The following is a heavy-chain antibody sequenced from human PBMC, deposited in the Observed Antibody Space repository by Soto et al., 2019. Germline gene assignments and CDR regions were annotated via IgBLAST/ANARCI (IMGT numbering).Heavy chain of an antibody. CDR2: ISAYNSNT. CDR1: GYTFTSYG. Sequence: ASVKVSCKASGYTFTSYGISWVRQAPGQGLEWMGWISAYNSNTNYAQKLQGRVTMTTDTSTSTAYMELRSLRSDDTAVYYCARVGTYFDFWKGYWPTPGGHGWFDPWGQGTLVTVSP. D-gene: IGHD3-3*01. CDR3: ARVGTYFDFWKGYWPTPGGHGWFDP. V-gene: IGHV1-18*01. J-gene: IGHJ5*02.